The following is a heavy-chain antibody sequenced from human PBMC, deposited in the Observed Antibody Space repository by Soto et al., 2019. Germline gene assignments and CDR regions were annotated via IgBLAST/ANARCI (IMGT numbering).Heavy chain of an antibody. V-gene: IGHV4-38-2*02. Sequence: KPSETLSLTCAVSGYSISSGYYWGWIRQPPGKGLEWIGSIYHSGSTYYNPSLESRVTISVDTSKNQFSLKLSSVTAADTAVYYCARDPRLGSYGMDVWGQGTTVTVSS. CDR1: GYSISSGYY. D-gene: IGHD2-15*01. J-gene: IGHJ6*02. CDR3: ARDPRLGSYGMDV. CDR2: IYHSGST.